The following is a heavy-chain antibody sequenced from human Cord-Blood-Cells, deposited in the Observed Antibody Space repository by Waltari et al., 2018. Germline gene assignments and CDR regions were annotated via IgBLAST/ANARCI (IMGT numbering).Heavy chain of an antibody. J-gene: IGHJ4*02. Sequence: EVQLVESGGGLVQPGGSLRLSCAASGFTFSSYEMTWVRQAPGRGLEWVSYISSSGSTIYYADSVKGRFTISRDNAKNSLYLQMNSLRAEDTAVYYCARVGLPGYSSGWYYFDYWGQGTLVTVSS. CDR3: ARVGLPGYSSGWYYFDY. CDR1: GFTFSSYE. D-gene: IGHD6-19*01. V-gene: IGHV3-48*03. CDR2: ISSSGSTI.